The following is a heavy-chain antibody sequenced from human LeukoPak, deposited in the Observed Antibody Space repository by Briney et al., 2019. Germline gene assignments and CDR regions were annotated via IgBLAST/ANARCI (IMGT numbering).Heavy chain of an antibody. CDR2: IYYSGST. CDR1: GGSISSSSYY. V-gene: IGHV4-39*01. Sequence: SETLSLTCTVSGGSISSSSYYWGWIRQPAGKGLEWIGSIYYSGSTYYNPSLKSRVTISVDTSKNQFSLKLSSVTAADTAVYYCARLWTDYYGSGKGDYWGQGTLVTVSS. CDR3: ARLWTDYYGSGKGDY. D-gene: IGHD3-10*01. J-gene: IGHJ4*02.